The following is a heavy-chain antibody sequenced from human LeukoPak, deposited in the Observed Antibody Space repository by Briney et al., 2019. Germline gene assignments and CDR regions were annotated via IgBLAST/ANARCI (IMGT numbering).Heavy chain of an antibody. CDR1: GGTFSSYA. V-gene: IGHV1-69*13. Sequence: SVKVSCKASGGTFSSYAISWVRQAPGQGLEWMGGIIPIFGTANYAQKFQGRVTITADESTSTAYMELSSLRSEDTAVYYCARGASGLPLPSWFGPWGQGTLVTVSS. J-gene: IGHJ5*02. D-gene: IGHD6-25*01. CDR3: ARGASGLPLPSWFGP. CDR2: IIPIFGTA.